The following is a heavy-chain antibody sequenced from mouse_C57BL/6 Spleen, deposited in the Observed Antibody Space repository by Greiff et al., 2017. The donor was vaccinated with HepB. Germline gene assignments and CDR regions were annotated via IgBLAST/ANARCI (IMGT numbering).Heavy chain of an antibody. CDR3: ARHYSNWYFDV. CDR2: IDPSDSYT. Sequence: VQLQQPGAELVKPGASVKLSCKASGYTFTSYWMQWVNQRPGQGLEWIGEIDPSDSYTNYNQKFKGKATLTVDTSSSTAYMQLSSLTSEDSAVYYCARHYSNWYFDVWGTGTTVTVSS. V-gene: IGHV1-50*01. D-gene: IGHD2-5*01. CDR1: GYTFTSYW. J-gene: IGHJ1*03.